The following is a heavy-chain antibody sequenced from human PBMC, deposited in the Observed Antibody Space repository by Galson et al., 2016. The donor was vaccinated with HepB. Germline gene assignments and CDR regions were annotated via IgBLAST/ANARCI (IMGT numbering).Heavy chain of an antibody. CDR3: AREGTNIAVAATAFDY. D-gene: IGHD6-19*01. CDR2: ISSTSNTI. V-gene: IGHV3-48*01. Sequence: SLRLSCAASGFTFSSYSMNWVRQAPGKGLEWVSYISSTSNTIYYADSVKGRFTISRDNSKNALSLQMNSLRAEDTAVYYCAREGTNIAVAATAFDYWGQGTLVNVSS. CDR1: GFTFSSYS. J-gene: IGHJ4*02.